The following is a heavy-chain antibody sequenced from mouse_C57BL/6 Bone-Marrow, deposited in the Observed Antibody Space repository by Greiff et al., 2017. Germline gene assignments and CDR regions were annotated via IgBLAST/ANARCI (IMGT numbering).Heavy chain of an antibody. CDR3: ARGGGDYDDYYAMDY. J-gene: IGHJ4*01. Sequence: VQLQQPGAELVKPGASVKLSCKASGYTFTSYWMQWVKQRPGQGLEWIGEIDPSDSYTNYNQKFKGKATLTVATSSSTAYMQLSSLPSEDSAVYYCARGGGDYDDYYAMDYWVQGTSVTVSS. CDR1: GYTFTSYW. D-gene: IGHD2-4*01. V-gene: IGHV1-50*01. CDR2: IDPSDSYT.